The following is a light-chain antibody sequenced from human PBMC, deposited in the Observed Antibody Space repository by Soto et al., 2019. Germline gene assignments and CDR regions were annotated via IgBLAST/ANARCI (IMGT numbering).Light chain of an antibody. CDR1: QNISSN. CDR3: QQRSKFLWT. CDR2: GAS. J-gene: IGKJ1*01. Sequence: EIVMTQSPATLSVSPGERATLSCRASQNISSNLAWYQQKPGQAPRVLIDGASTRATGIPARFSGSGSGTEFTLTISSLEPEDFAVYFCQQRSKFLWTFGQGTKVDI. V-gene: IGKV3-15*01.